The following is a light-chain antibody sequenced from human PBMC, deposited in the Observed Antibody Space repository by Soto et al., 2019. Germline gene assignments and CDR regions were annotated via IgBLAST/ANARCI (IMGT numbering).Light chain of an antibody. Sequence: DIQMTQSPSTLSASFGDRVTLTCRASQSISVWLAWYQQKPGKAPKLLVHKASTLESGVPSRFSGSASGTEFTLTISSLQPDDFATYYCQQYETFSGTFGPGTKVDI. V-gene: IGKV1-5*03. J-gene: IGKJ1*01. CDR3: QQYETFSGT. CDR1: QSISVW. CDR2: KAS.